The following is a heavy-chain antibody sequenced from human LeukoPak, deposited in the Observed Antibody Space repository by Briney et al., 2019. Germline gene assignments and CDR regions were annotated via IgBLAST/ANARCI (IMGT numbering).Heavy chain of an antibody. V-gene: IGHV3-21*01. CDR3: AKFGRGFRDLLQD. CDR2: VSSSSTYI. D-gene: IGHD3-10*01. CDR1: GFSFNSRS. Sequence: GESLRLSCAASGFSFNSRSMSWVRQTPRRGLEWVSSVSSSSTYIYYGDSVKGRFTVSRDNAKSSLYLQMNSLRAEDTAVYYCAKFGRGFRDLLQDWGQGTLVTVSS. J-gene: IGHJ1*01.